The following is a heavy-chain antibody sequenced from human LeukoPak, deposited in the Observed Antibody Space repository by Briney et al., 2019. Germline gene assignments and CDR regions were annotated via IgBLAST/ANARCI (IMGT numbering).Heavy chain of an antibody. CDR1: GYTLTELS. Sequence: ASVKVSCKVSGYTLTELSMHWVRQAPGKGLEWMGGFDPEDGETIYAQKFQGRVTMTEGTSTDTAYMELSSLRSEDTAVYYCASGGRNVGMDVWGQGTTVTVSS. D-gene: IGHD1-14*01. V-gene: IGHV1-24*01. CDR2: FDPEDGET. CDR3: ASGGRNVGMDV. J-gene: IGHJ6*02.